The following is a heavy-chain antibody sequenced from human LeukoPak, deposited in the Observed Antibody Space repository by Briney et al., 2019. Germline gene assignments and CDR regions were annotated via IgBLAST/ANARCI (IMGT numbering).Heavy chain of an antibody. Sequence: GGSLRLSCAASGFTFSSYWMSWVRQAPGKGLEWVADVKADGSDKQYVDSVKGRFSISRDNAKNLLYLQMNSLRVEDTAVYYCARDYYDSSGYRSSDYWGQGTLVTVSS. CDR1: GFTFSSYW. J-gene: IGHJ4*02. CDR3: ARDYYDSSGYRSSDY. D-gene: IGHD3-22*01. V-gene: IGHV3-7*01. CDR2: VKADGSDK.